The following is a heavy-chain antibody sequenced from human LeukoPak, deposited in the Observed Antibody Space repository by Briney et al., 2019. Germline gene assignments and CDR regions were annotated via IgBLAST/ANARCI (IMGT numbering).Heavy chain of an antibody. J-gene: IGHJ4*02. CDR3: TRGTGSSSDY. CDR1: GFTFSNYW. V-gene: IGHV3-74*01. D-gene: IGHD1-26*01. Sequence: GGSLRLSCAASGFTFSNYWMHWVRQGPGKGLVWVSRIYIDGSSTDYADSVKGRITISRDNAKNTLYLQMTGLRADDTALYYCTRGTGSSSDYWGQGALVTVSS. CDR2: IYIDGSST.